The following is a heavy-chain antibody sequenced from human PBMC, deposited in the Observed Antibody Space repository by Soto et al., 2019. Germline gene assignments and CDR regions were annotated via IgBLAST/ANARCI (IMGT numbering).Heavy chain of an antibody. D-gene: IGHD3-22*01. J-gene: IGHJ4*02. V-gene: IGHV3-30*18. CDR3: VKGEYYYDGSAYYPFDY. CDR2: ISYDGSRT. CDR1: GFTFSSYG. Sequence: GGSLRLSCAASGFTFSSYGMHWVRQAPGKGLEWVAVISYDGSRTHYADSVKGRFTISRDNSKNTAYLQMSSLRPEDTAVYYCVKGEYYYDGSAYYPFDYWDQGRMVTVSS.